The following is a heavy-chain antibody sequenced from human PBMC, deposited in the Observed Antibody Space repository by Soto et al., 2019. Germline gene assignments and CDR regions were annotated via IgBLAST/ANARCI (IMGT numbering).Heavy chain of an antibody. D-gene: IGHD2-2*01. CDR3: ARTPRLPAAMWGSYYYCMDV. CDR1: GYTFTTYG. CDR2: INTYNGNT. Sequence: QVLLVQSGAEVKKPGASVRVSCKTSGYTFTTYGINWVRQAPGQGLEWMGWINTYNGNTNYTQSLQGRVTMTTDTGTSTAYMELRSLRSDDTAVYYCARTPRLPAAMWGSYYYCMDVWGRGTTVTVSS. J-gene: IGHJ6*03. V-gene: IGHV1-18*01.